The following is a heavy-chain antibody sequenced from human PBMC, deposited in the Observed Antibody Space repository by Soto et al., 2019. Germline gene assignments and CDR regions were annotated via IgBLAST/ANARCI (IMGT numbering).Heavy chain of an antibody. CDR1: GASVTGFY. Sequence: SETLSLTCTVSGASVTGFYWSWIRQPPGKGLEWIGYVFHGGSSNYNPSLKSRVTISVDTSKSQISLRLTSVTAADPAVYYCARGPSLGVAHIDYWGQGTLVTVSS. D-gene: IGHD3-3*01. J-gene: IGHJ4*02. CDR2: VFHGGSS. CDR3: ARGPSLGVAHIDY. V-gene: IGHV4-59*02.